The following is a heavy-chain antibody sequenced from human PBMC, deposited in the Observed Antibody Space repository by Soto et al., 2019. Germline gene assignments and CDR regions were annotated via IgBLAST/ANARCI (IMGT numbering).Heavy chain of an antibody. CDR3: ARGRLHSHTLGYYYYGMDV. J-gene: IGHJ6*02. V-gene: IGHV3-7*01. D-gene: IGHD7-27*01. CDR2: IKQDGSEK. Sequence: PGGSLRHSCAASEFTFRGYWSSRVRQAPGKEQEWVANIKQDGSEKYYVDSVKGRLTISRDNAKNSLYLQMNSLRAEDTAVYYCARGRLHSHTLGYYYYGMDVCGQGTTVTISS. CDR1: EFTFRGYW.